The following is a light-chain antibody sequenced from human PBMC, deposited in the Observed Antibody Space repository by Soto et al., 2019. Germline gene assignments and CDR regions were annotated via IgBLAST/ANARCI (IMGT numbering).Light chain of an antibody. V-gene: IGKV2-28*01. CDR2: LGS. CDR1: QSLLHSNGYNY. CDR3: MQALQTPRRT. Sequence: DIVMTQSPLSLPVTPGEPASISCRSSQSLLHSNGYNYLDWYLQKPGQSPQLLIYLGSNRASGVPDRFSGSGSGTDFTLNISRVEAADVGVYYCMQALQTPRRTFGQGTKVEIK. J-gene: IGKJ1*01.